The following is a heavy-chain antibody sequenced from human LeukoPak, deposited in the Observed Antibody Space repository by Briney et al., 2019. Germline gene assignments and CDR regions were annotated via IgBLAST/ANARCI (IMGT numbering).Heavy chain of an antibody. D-gene: IGHD4-11*01. CDR2: IYHSGST. CDR1: GGSISSGGYY. CDR3: ARFEPVTTVEGWAYYFDY. V-gene: IGHV4-30-2*01. Sequence: SSETLSLTCTVSGGSISSGGYYWSWIRQPPGKGLEWIGYIYHSGSTYYNPSLKSRVTISVDRSKNQFSLKLSSVTAADTAVYYCARFEPVTTVEGWAYYFDYWGQGTLVTVSS. J-gene: IGHJ4*02.